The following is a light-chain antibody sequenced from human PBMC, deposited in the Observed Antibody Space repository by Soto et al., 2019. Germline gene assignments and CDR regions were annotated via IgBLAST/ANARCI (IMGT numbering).Light chain of an antibody. CDR1: TNDVVGYDL. V-gene: IGLV2-23*02. J-gene: IGLJ2*01. CDR3: CSFAGGAIFV. CDR2: EVN. Sequence: QSVLTQPASVSGSPGQSITISCTGTTNDVVGYDLVSWYQHHPGKAPTLIIFEVNKRPSGVSDRFSGSKSGNTASLTISALRTEDEADYSCCSFAGGAIFVFGGGTKLTVL.